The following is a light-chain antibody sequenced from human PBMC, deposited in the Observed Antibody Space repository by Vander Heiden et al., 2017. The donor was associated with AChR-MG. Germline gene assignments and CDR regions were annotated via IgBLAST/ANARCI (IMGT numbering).Light chain of an antibody. V-gene: IGKV3-20*01. CDR3: QQYGDSPLT. CDR1: QRVNDNH. J-gene: IGKJ4*01. Sequence: EVVLPQSPVTLSLSPGERATLSCKASQRVNDNHLAWYQQKLGQTPRLLIHGASSRATGIPDRFSGSGSGTDFTLTISRLEPEDFAVYYCQQYGDSPLTFGGGTRVEI. CDR2: GAS.